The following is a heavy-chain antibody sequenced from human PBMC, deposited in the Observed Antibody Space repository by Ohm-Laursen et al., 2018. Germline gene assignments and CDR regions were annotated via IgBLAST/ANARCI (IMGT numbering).Heavy chain of an antibody. V-gene: IGHV3-9*01. Sequence: SLRLSCAASGFTFDDYAMHWVRQAPGKGLEWVSSISWNSGSIGYADSVKGRFTISRDNAKNTLYLQMNSLRAEDTAVYYCVRALRDTVGTHDYWGQGTLVTVSS. D-gene: IGHD6-13*01. CDR3: VRALRDTVGTHDY. CDR2: ISWNSGSI. CDR1: GFTFDDYA. J-gene: IGHJ4*02.